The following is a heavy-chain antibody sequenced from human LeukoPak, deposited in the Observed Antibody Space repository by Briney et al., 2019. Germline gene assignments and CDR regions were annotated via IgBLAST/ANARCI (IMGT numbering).Heavy chain of an antibody. Sequence: GASVKVSCKASGYTFTSYYMHWVRPAPGQGLEWMGIINPSGGSTSYAQKFQGRVTMTRDTSTSTVYMELSSLRSEDTAVYYCARAPRGPDAFDIWGQGTMVTVSS. J-gene: IGHJ3*02. CDR1: GYTFTSYY. D-gene: IGHD3-16*01. CDR3: ARAPRGPDAFDI. V-gene: IGHV1-46*01. CDR2: INPSGGST.